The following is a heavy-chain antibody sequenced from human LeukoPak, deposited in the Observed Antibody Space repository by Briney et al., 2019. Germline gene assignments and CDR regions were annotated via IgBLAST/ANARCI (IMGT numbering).Heavy chain of an antibody. CDR2: IYYSGIT. J-gene: IGHJ4*02. D-gene: IGHD2-2*01. V-gene: IGHV4-39*01. Sequence: SETLSLTCTVSGGSISSSNYYGGWIRQPPGKGLEWIGSIYYSGITYYNPSLKSRVTISVETSNNQFSLKLSSVTAADTAMYYCARLLIYCSSTSCHFDYWGQGTLVTVSS. CDR3: ARLLIYCSSTSCHFDY. CDR1: GGSISSSNYY.